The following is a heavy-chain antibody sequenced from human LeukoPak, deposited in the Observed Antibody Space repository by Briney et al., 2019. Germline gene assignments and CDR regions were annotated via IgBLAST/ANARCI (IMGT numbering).Heavy chain of an antibody. V-gene: IGHV3-21*01. D-gene: IGHD3-10*01. CDR3: ARSNYGSEGNWFDP. CDR1: GFTFSSYS. CDR2: ISSSSSYI. Sequence: GESLRLSCAASGFTFSSYSMNWVRQAPGKGLEWVSSISSSSSYIYYADSVKGRFTISRDNAKNSLYLQMNSLRAEDTAVYYCARSNYGSEGNWFDPWGQGTLVTVSS. J-gene: IGHJ5*02.